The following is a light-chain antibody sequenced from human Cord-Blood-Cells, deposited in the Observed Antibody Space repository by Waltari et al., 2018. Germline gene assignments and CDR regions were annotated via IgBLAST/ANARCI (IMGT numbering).Light chain of an antibody. CDR3: QQYGSSPYT. J-gene: IGKJ2*01. CDR1: QSVSSSY. V-gene: IGKV3-20*01. CDR2: GAS. Sequence: EIVLTQSPGTLSLSPGERATLSCRASQSVSSSYLAWYQQKPGQAPRLLIYGASSRATVIPDRFSGSGSGTDFTLTISRLVPEDFAVYYCQQYGSSPYTFGHGTKLEIK.